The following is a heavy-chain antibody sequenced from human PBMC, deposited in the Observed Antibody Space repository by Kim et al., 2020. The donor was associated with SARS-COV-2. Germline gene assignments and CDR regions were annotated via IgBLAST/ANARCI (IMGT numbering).Heavy chain of an antibody. J-gene: IGHJ5*02. D-gene: IGHD2-2*01. CDR3: ARPVGPAAMSWWFDP. V-gene: IGHV5-51*01. CDR2: IYPGDSDT. CDR1: GYSFTSYW. Sequence: GESLKISCKGSGYSFTSYWIGWVRQMPGKGLEWMGIIYPGDSDTRYSPSFQGQVTISADKSISTAYLQWSSLKASDTAMYYCARPVGPAAMSWWFDPWGQGTLVTVSS.